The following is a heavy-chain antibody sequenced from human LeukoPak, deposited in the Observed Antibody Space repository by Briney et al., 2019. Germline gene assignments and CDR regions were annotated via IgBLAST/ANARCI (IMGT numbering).Heavy chain of an antibody. V-gene: IGHV3-23*01. Sequence: GASLRLSCAASGFTFSNYAMSWVRQAPGKGLEWVSAITGSGGNTYYADSVKGRVTISRDNSNHTLYMQMHSLRDEDTAVYYCAKRGDFDVLPGYYVPDFWGQGTLVTVSS. CDR2: ITGSGGNT. D-gene: IGHD3-9*01. CDR3: AKRGDFDVLPGYYVPDF. CDR1: GFTFSNYA. J-gene: IGHJ4*02.